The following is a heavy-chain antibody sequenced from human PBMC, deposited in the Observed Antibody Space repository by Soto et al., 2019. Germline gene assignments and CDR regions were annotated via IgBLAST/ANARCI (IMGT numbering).Heavy chain of an antibody. D-gene: IGHD6-13*01. V-gene: IGHV3-7*03. CDR3: ASSRAYYFDY. CDR1: GFTFSSYW. Sequence: GGSLRLSXAASGFTFSSYWMSCVRQAPGKGLEWLANIKQDGSEKYYVDSVKGRFTISRDNAKSSLYLQMNSLRAEDTAVYYCASSRAYYFDYWGQGTLVTVSS. J-gene: IGHJ4*02. CDR2: IKQDGSEK.